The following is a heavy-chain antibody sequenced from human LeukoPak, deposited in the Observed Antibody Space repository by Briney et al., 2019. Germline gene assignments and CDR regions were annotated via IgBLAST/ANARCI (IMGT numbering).Heavy chain of an antibody. CDR1: GYTFTSYG. Sequence: ASVKVSCKASGYTFTSYGISWVRQAPGQGLEWMGWISAYNGNTNYAQKLQGRVTMTTDTSTSTAYMELRSLRSDDTAVYYCARDQSSYYGSGSSSDYWGQGTLVTVSS. J-gene: IGHJ4*02. CDR3: ARDQSSYYGSGSSSDY. V-gene: IGHV1-18*01. D-gene: IGHD3-10*01. CDR2: ISAYNGNT.